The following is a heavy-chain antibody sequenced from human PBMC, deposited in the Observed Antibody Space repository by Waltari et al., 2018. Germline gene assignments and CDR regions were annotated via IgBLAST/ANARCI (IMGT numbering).Heavy chain of an antibody. CDR3: ARDGFRRITMVQGEDY. CDR2: INAGNGNT. J-gene: IGHJ4*02. V-gene: IGHV1-3*01. CDR1: GYTFTSYA. Sequence: QVQLVQSGAEVKKPGASVKVSCKASGYTFTSYAMHWVRQAPGQRLEWMGWINAGNGNTKYSQKFQGRVTITRDTSASTVYMELSSLRSEDTAVYYCARDGFRRITMVQGEDYWGQGTLVTVSS. D-gene: IGHD3-10*01.